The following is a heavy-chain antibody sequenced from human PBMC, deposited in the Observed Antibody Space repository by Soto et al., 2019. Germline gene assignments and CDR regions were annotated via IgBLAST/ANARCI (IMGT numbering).Heavy chain of an antibody. CDR1: GFSLSSSGVG. CDR3: AQRQKAETWEWYFDS. V-gene: IGHV2-5*02. J-gene: IGHJ4*02. D-gene: IGHD3-3*01. Sequence: QITLKESGPTLVKPTQTLTLTCTFSGFSLSSSGVGVGWIRQPPGKALEWLALIHWDDEKPYTPSLKSRLTITKDTSRNQVVLSMTNMDPVETATYYCAQRQKAETWEWYFDSWGQGILVTVSS. CDR2: IHWDDEK.